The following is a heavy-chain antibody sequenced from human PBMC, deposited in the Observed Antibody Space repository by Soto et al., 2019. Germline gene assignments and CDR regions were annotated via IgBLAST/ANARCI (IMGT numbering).Heavy chain of an antibody. CDR3: ARRGSSSFSDYYYYGMDV. CDR2: IYPGDSDT. Sequence: VESLKISCNGSGDSFTSYWIGWVRQMPWKGLEWMGIIYPGDSDTRYSPSFQGQVTISADKSISTAYLQWSSLKASDTAMYYCARRGSSSFSDYYYYGMDVWGQGTTVTVSS. D-gene: IGHD6-6*01. V-gene: IGHV5-51*01. J-gene: IGHJ6*02. CDR1: GDSFTSYW.